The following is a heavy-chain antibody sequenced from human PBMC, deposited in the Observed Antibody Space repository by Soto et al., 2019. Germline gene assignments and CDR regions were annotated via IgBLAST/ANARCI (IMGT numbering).Heavy chain of an antibody. CDR2: IIPIFGTA. CDR1: GVTFSSYA. V-gene: IGHV1-69*01. J-gene: IGHJ4*02. D-gene: IGHD3-10*01. CDR3: ARDLYGSGSYPGDY. Sequence: QVQLVQSGAEVKKPGSSVKVSCKASGVTFSSYAISWVRQAPGQGLEWMGGIIPIFGTANYAQKFQGRVTITADESTSTAYMELSSLRSEDTAVYYCARDLYGSGSYPGDYWGQGTLVTVSS.